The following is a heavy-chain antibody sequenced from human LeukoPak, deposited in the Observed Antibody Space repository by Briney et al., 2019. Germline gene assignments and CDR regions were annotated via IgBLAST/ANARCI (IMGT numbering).Heavy chain of an antibody. Sequence: GGSLRLSCAASGFTFSSYAMRWVCQAPAKGKEWVSAISGSGGSTYYADSVKGRFTISRDNSKNTLYLQMNSLRAEDTAVHYCAKLPAAFAPGRDYWGQGTLVTVSS. CDR1: GFTFSSYA. CDR2: ISGSGGST. V-gene: IGHV3-23*01. CDR3: AKLPAAFAPGRDY. D-gene: IGHD2-2*01. J-gene: IGHJ4*02.